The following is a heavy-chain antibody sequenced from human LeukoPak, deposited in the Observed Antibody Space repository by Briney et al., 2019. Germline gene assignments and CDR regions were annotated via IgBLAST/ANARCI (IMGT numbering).Heavy chain of an antibody. V-gene: IGHV3-7*01. CDR2: IKEDGTEK. CDR1: GFTFSGSY. J-gene: IGHJ6*04. Sequence: PGGSLRLSCAASGFTFSGSYMAWVRQAPGEGLEWVGNIKEDGTEKYYVDSVKGRFTISRDNAKNSLYLQMNSLRAEDTAVYYCARDNYYRMDVWGRGTTVTVSS. CDR3: ARDNYYRMDV.